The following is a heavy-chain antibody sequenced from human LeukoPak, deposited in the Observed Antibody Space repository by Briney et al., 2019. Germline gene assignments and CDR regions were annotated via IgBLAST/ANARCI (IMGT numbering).Heavy chain of an antibody. CDR3: ARDPHPIVVVTSTLDY. V-gene: IGHV1-46*01. CDR2: INPSGGST. D-gene: IGHD2-21*02. Sequence: ASVKVSCKASGYTFTSYYMHWVRQAPGQGLEWMGIINPSGGSTSYAQKFQGRVTMTRDTSTSTVYMELSSLRSEDTAVYYCARDPHPIVVVTSTLDYWGQGTLVTVSS. CDR1: GYTFTSYY. J-gene: IGHJ4*02.